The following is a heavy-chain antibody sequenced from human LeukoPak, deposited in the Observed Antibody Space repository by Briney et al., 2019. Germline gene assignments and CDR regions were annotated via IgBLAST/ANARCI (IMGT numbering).Heavy chain of an antibody. J-gene: IGHJ4*02. Sequence: GGSLRLSCAASGFTVSRNYMSWVRQAPGKGLEWVSLISWDGGSTYYADSVKGRFTISRDNSKNSLYLQMNSLRAEDTALYYCAKSIAAAGYFDYWGQGTLVTVSS. D-gene: IGHD6-13*01. V-gene: IGHV3-43D*03. CDR3: AKSIAAAGYFDY. CDR1: GFTVSRNY. CDR2: ISWDGGST.